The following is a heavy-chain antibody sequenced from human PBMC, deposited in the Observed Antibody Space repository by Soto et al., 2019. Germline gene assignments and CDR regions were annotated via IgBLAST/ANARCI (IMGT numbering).Heavy chain of an antibody. CDR2: VYFSGST. V-gene: IGHV4-31*03. CDR1: GASINSGGYY. Sequence: PSETLSLTCTVSGASINSGGYYWSWVRQLPGKGLEWIGYVYFSGSTYYNPSLESRVSISLDTSQNQFSLKLTSVSAADTAVYYCASGDAWGVLLACWGQGTLVTVSS. D-gene: IGHD2-21*02. J-gene: IGHJ4*02. CDR3: ASGDAWGVLLAC.